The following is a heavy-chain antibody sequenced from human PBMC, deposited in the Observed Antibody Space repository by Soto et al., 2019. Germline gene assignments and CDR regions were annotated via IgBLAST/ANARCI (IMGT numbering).Heavy chain of an antibody. Sequence: EVQLVESGGGLVQPGGSLRLSCEASGFTFRNYDMHWVRQGTGKGLEWVSGISAAGDPDYADSVEGRFTISRENAQNSFFLQMNSLSCGDTAVYYCARTDRDFYGLDVWGQGTTVIVSS. CDR3: ARTDRDFYGLDV. CDR1: GFTFRNYD. CDR2: ISAAGDP. V-gene: IGHV3-13*05. J-gene: IGHJ6*02.